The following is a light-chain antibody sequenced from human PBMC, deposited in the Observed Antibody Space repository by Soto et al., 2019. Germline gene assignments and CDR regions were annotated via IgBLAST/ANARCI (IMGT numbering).Light chain of an antibody. CDR2: EVN. V-gene: IGLV2-18*02. CDR1: SSDVGSYNR. Sequence: QSVLTQPPSVSGSPGQSVAISCTGTSSDVGSYNRVSWYQQSPGTAPKLMIYEVNNRPSGVPDRFSGSKSGSTASLTISGLQAEDEGDYYCTSYTRSSTYVFGTGTKVT. CDR3: TSYTRSSTYV. J-gene: IGLJ1*01.